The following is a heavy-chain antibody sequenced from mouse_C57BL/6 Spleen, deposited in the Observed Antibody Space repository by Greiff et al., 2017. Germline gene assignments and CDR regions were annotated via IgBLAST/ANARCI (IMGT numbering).Heavy chain of an antibody. V-gene: IGHV1-9*01. Sequence: QVQLKESGAELMKPGASVKLSCKATGYTFTGYWIEWVKQRPGHGLEWIGEILPGSGSTNYNEKFKGKATFTADTSSNTAYMQLSSLTTEDSAIYYCARRGYYGSSCEDAMDYWGQGTSVTVSS. J-gene: IGHJ4*01. CDR1: GYTFTGYW. CDR3: ARRGYYGSSCEDAMDY. D-gene: IGHD1-1*01. CDR2: ILPGSGST.